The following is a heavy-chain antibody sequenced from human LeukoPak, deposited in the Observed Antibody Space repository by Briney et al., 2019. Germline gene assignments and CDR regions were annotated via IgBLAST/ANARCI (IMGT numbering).Heavy chain of an antibody. CDR1: VGSLSSYY. Sequence: SETLSLTCTVSVGSLSSYYWSCIRQSPEKGLEGIGYIYYRGSTNYNPSLKSRVTISIDTSKDQFSLKRSSVTAADTAVYYCARRSYSHGYSDYFDYWGQGTLVTVSS. CDR3: ARRSYSHGYSDYFDY. CDR2: IYYRGST. J-gene: IGHJ4*02. D-gene: IGHD5-18*01. V-gene: IGHV4-59*08.